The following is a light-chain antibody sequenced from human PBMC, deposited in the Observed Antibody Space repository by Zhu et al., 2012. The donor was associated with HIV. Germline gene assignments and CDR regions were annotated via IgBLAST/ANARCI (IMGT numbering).Light chain of an antibody. CDR2: DTS. J-gene: IGKJ4*01. V-gene: IGKV3-11*01. CDR1: RSVRSF. Sequence: IVLTQSPATLSLSPGERATASCRASRSVRSFLAWYQQKPGQAPRLLIYDTSKRAAGIPARFSGSGSETDFTLTISSLEPEDFALYYCQQRSNWPLTFGGGTKVEDQT. CDR3: QQRSNWPLT.